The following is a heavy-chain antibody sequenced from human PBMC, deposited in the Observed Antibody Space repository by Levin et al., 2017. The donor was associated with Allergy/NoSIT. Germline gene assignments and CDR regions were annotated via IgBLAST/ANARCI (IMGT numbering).Heavy chain of an antibody. Sequence: GESLKISCAASGFTFSVYGMHWVRQAPGKGLEWVAVIWYDGSNKYYADSVKGRFTISRDNSKNTLYLQMNSLRAEDTAVYYCAKDIGRRRINDLPDAFDIWGQGTMVTVSS. CDR1: GFTFSVYG. D-gene: IGHD3/OR15-3a*01. CDR2: IWYDGSNK. J-gene: IGHJ3*02. CDR3: AKDIGRRRINDLPDAFDI. V-gene: IGHV3-33*06.